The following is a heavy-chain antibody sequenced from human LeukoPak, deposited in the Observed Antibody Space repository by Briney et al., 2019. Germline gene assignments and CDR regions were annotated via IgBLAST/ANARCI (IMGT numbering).Heavy chain of an antibody. D-gene: IGHD4-17*01. CDR1: GFTFSTFS. J-gene: IGHJ4*02. CDR3: ARAQTYGDSRLLLDY. CDR2: IHEHSSEN. V-gene: IGHV3-7*03. Sequence: GGSLRLSCAASGFTFSTFSMSWVRQAPGKGLEWVASIHEHSSENYYVDSVKGRFTTSRDNAKNLLYLQMNNLRVEDTALYYCARAQTYGDSRLLLDYWGQGTLVTVSS.